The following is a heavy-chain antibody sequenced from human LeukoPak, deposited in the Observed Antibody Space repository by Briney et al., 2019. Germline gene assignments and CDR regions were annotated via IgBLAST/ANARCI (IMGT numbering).Heavy chain of an antibody. J-gene: IGHJ4*02. Sequence: GSSVKVSCKASGGTFSSYAISWVRQAPGQGLEWMGGIIPIFGTANYAQKFQGSVTITADKSTSTAYMELSSLRSEDTAVYYCARDPPNWNDPNYFDYWGQGTLVTVSS. CDR2: IIPIFGTA. CDR1: GGTFSSYA. CDR3: ARDPPNWNDPNYFDY. V-gene: IGHV1-69*06. D-gene: IGHD1-1*01.